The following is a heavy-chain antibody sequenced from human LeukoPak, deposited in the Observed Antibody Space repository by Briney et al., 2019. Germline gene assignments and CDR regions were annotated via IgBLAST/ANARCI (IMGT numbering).Heavy chain of an antibody. CDR2: IIPIFGTA. CDR3: AREAVTTDYYYYYYMDV. V-gene: IGHV1-69*05. Sequence: SVKVSCKASGDTFSSYAISWVRQAPGQGLEWMGRIIPIFGTANYAQKFQGRVTITTDESTSTAYMELSSLRSEDTAVYYCAREAVTTDYYYYYYMDVWGKGTTVTVSS. CDR1: GDTFSSYA. D-gene: IGHD4-11*01. J-gene: IGHJ6*03.